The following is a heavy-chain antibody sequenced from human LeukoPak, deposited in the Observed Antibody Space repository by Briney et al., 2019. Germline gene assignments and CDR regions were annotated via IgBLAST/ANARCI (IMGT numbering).Heavy chain of an antibody. V-gene: IGHV4-39*07. Sequence: SETLSLTCTVSGGSISSRSYYWGWIRQPPGKGLEWIGSIYYGGSIYYNPSLKSRVTISVDTSKNQFSLKLSSVTAADTAVYYCAREPTRVTPNHWGQGTLVTVSS. D-gene: IGHD4-23*01. CDR1: GGSISSRSYY. CDR2: IYYGGSI. J-gene: IGHJ5*02. CDR3: AREPTRVTPNH.